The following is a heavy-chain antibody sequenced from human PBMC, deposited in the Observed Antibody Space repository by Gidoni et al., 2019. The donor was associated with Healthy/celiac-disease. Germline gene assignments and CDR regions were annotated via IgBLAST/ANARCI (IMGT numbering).Heavy chain of an antibody. D-gene: IGHD3-10*01. Sequence: EVQLVESGGGLVKPGGSLRLSCAASGFTFSSYSMNWVRQAPGKGLEWVSSISSSSSYIYYADSVKGRFTISRDNAKNSLYLQMNSLRAEDTAVYYCASSGVLVRGAPFDYWGQGTLVTVSS. J-gene: IGHJ4*02. CDR2: ISSSSSYI. CDR3: ASSGVLVRGAPFDY. CDR1: GFTFSSYS. V-gene: IGHV3-21*01.